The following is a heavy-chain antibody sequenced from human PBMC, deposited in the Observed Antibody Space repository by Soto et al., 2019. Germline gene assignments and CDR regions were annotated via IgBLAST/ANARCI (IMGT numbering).Heavy chain of an antibody. CDR3: AKGSDLATDFFDY. CDR1: GFIFNAYA. V-gene: IGHV3-23*01. CDR2: ISGSGGST. J-gene: IGHJ4*02. Sequence: GGSLRLSCAASGFIFNAYAMTWVRQAPGKGLEWVSAISGSGGSTYYADSVKGRFTISRDNSKNTLYLQMNSLRAEDTAVYYCAKGSDLATDFFDYWGQGTLVTVSS. D-gene: IGHD2-21*01.